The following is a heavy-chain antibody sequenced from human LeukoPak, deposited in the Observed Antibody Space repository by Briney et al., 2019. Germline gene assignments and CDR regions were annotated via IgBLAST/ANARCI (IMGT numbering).Heavy chain of an antibody. CDR3: ARGDQLDAFDI. Sequence: EASVKVSCKASGYTFTSYDINWVRQATGRGLEWMGWMNPNSGNTGYAQKFQGRVTITRNTSISTAYMELSSLRSEDTAVYYCARGDQLDAFDIWGQGTMVTVSS. D-gene: IGHD1-1*01. CDR1: GYTFTSYD. J-gene: IGHJ3*02. V-gene: IGHV1-8*03. CDR2: MNPNSGNT.